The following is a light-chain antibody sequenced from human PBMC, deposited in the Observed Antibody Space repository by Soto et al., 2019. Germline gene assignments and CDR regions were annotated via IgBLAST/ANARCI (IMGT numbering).Light chain of an antibody. CDR3: SSFTRITPLV. CDR2: DVS. Sequence: QSVLTQPASVSGTPGQSITISCTGTDNDVGGYPYVSWYQQPPGKAPILILSDVSNRPSGVSDRFSGSKSGNVASLTISGLQAEDEADYYCSSFTRITPLVFGTGTKLTVL. CDR1: DNDVGGYPY. V-gene: IGLV2-14*01. J-gene: IGLJ2*01.